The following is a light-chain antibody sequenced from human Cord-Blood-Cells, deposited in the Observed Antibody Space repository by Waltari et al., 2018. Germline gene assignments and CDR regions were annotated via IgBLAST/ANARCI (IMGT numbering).Light chain of an antibody. Sequence: EIVLTQSPPTLSLSPGERATLPCRASQSVSSYLAWYQQKPGQAPRLLIYDASNRATGITARFSGSGSGTDFTLTISSLEPEDFAVYYCQQRSNWPPITFGQGTRLEIK. CDR3: QQRSNWPPIT. V-gene: IGKV3-11*01. J-gene: IGKJ5*01. CDR2: DAS. CDR1: QSVSSY.